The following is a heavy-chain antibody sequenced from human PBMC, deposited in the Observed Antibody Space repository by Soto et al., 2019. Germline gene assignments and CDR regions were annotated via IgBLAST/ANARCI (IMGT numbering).Heavy chain of an antibody. CDR2: ISGSGGST. CDR3: AKDLYSGRYSRVDY. Sequence: EVQLLESGGGLVQPGGSLRLSCAASGFTFSSYAMSWVRQAPGKGLEWVSVISGSGGSTYYADSVKGRFTISRDNSKNTLYLQMNSLRAEDTAVYYCAKDLYSGRYSRVDYWGQGTLVTVSS. CDR1: GFTFSSYA. J-gene: IGHJ4*02. V-gene: IGHV3-23*01. D-gene: IGHD1-26*01.